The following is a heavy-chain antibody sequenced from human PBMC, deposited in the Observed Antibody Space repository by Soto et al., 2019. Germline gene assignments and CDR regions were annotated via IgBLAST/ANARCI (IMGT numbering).Heavy chain of an antibody. CDR1: SGSISSSNW. CDR2: IYHSGST. V-gene: IGHV4-4*02. CDR3: ASLKRSVVPAATDYYYYYYMDV. D-gene: IGHD2-2*01. J-gene: IGHJ6*03. Sequence: SETLSLTCAVSSGSISSSNWWSWVRQPPGKGLEWIGEIYHSGSTNYNPSLKSRVTISVDKSKNQFSLKLSSVTAADTAVYYCASLKRSVVPAATDYYYYYYMDVWGKGTTVTVSS.